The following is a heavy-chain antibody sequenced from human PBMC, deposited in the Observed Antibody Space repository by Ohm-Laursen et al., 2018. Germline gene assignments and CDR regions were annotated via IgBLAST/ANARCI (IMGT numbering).Heavy chain of an antibody. J-gene: IGHJ5*02. CDR1: GGSISSYY. Sequence: GTLSLTCTVSGGSISSYYWSWIRQPPGKGLEWIGYIYNTGSTNYNPSLKSRVTISVKTSKNQVSLKLSSVTAADTAVYYCARRTPGGWFDPWGQGTLVTVFS. CDR2: IYNTGST. V-gene: IGHV4-59*08. D-gene: IGHD3-10*01. CDR3: ARRTPGGWFDP.